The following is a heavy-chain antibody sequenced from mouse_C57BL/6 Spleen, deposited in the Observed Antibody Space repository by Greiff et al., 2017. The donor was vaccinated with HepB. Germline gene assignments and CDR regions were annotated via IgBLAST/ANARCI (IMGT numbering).Heavy chain of an antibody. V-gene: IGHV3-4*01. J-gene: IGHJ1*03. Sequence: EVKLVESGPALVKPSQTVSLTCTVTGYSITNGNHWWNWIRQVSGSKLEWIGYISSSGSTDSNPSLKSRISITRDTSKNQLFLQLNSVTTEDIATYYCARTVVATPYWYFDVWGTGTTVTVSS. CDR2: ISSSGST. CDR1: GYSITNGNHW. CDR3: ARTVVATPYWYFDV. D-gene: IGHD1-1*01.